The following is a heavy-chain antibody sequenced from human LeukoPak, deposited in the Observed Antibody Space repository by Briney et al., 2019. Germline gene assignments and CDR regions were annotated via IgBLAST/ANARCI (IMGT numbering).Heavy chain of an antibody. D-gene: IGHD7-27*01. J-gene: IGHJ4*01. CDR2: ISGSGGST. Sequence: GGSLRLSCAASGFTFSSYAMRWVRQAPGKGLEWVSAISGSGGSTYYADSVKGRFTISRDNAKNSLYLQMNTLRGEDTAVYYCASSTLGYFDYWGHGTLVTVSS. V-gene: IGHV3-23*01. CDR1: GFTFSSYA. CDR3: ASSTLGYFDY.